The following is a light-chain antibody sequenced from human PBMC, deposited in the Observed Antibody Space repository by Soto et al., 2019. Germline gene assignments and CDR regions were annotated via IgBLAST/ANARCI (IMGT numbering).Light chain of an antibody. J-gene: IGKJ5*01. Sequence: EIVLTQSPGTLSLSPGERATLSCRASQSVSSTSLAWYQQKPGQAPRALIYGASSRATGIPDRFSGSGSGTDFTLTINRLEPEDFAVYYCQQYGSSPPITFGQGTRLEIK. CDR2: GAS. V-gene: IGKV3-20*01. CDR3: QQYGSSPPIT. CDR1: QSVSSTS.